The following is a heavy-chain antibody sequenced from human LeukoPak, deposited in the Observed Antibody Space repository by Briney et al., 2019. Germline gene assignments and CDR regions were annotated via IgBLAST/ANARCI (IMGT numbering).Heavy chain of an antibody. D-gene: IGHD2-2*01. V-gene: IGHV4-4*07. Sequence: SETLSLTCTVSGGSISSYYWSWIRQPAGKGLEWIGRIYTSGSTNYNPSLKSRVTMSVDTSKNQFSRKLSSVTAADTAVYYCARGDCSSTSCYGLFDYWGQGTMVTVSS. CDR3: ARGDCSSTSCYGLFDY. CDR2: IYTSGST. J-gene: IGHJ4*02. CDR1: GGSISSYY.